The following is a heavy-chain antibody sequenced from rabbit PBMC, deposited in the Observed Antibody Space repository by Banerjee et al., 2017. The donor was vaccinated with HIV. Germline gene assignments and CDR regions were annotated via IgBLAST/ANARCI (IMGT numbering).Heavy chain of an antibody. CDR1: GFSFSSSYY. CDR2: VYAVSGST. J-gene: IGHJ4*01. V-gene: IGHV1S40*01. CDR3: ARDHAGDTAAYFDL. D-gene: IGHD2-1*01. Sequence: QSLEESGGDLVKPGASLTLTCTASGFSFSSSYYMCWVRQAPGKGLEWIACVYAVSGSTYYAAWAKGRFTISKTSSTTVTLQMTSLTAADTATYFCARDHAGDTAAYFDLWGQGTLVTVS.